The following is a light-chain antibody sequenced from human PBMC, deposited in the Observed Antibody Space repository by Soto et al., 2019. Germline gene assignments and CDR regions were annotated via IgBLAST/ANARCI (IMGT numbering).Light chain of an antibody. Sequence: QSVLTQPRSVCGSPGQSVSISCTGTSSDVGGYNYVSWYQQHPGKAPKVIIYDVSKRPSRLPDRFAGSKSGNTASLTISGLQSEDEADYYCCSYAGRYTYVFGTGTKVTVL. CDR3: CSYAGRYTYV. CDR1: SSDVGGYNY. J-gene: IGLJ1*01. V-gene: IGLV2-11*01. CDR2: DVS.